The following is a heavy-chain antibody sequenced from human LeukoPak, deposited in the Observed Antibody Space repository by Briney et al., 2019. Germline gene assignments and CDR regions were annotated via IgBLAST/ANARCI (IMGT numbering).Heavy chain of an antibody. D-gene: IGHD2-2*01. CDR3: ARRLTQYDCFDP. J-gene: IGHJ5*02. V-gene: IGHV6-1*01. CDR1: GDSVSSNSVT. Sequence: LQTLSLTCAISGDSVSSNSVTWNWIRQSPSRGLEWLGKTYYRSTWYNDYAVSVRGRITVNPDTSKNQFSLHLNSVTPEDTAVYYCARRLTQYDCFDPWGQGILVTVSS. CDR2: TYYRSTWYN.